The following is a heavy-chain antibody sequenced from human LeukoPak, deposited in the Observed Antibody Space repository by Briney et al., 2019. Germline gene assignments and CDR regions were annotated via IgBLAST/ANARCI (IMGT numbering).Heavy chain of an antibody. CDR1: GFTFITYW. V-gene: IGHV3-48*04. D-gene: IGHD3-10*02. J-gene: IGHJ6*04. Sequence: GGSLRLSCAASGFTFITYWMTWVRQAPGKGLEWVSYISSSGSTIYYADSVKGRFTISRDNAKNSLYLQMNSLRAEDTAVYYCAELGITMIGGVWGKGTTVTISS. CDR3: AELGITMIGGV. CDR2: ISSSGSTI.